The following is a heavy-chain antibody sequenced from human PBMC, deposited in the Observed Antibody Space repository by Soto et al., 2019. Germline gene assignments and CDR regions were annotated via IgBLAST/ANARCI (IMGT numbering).Heavy chain of an antibody. D-gene: IGHD2-21*02. CDR3: ARGYCGGDCYLPYYFDY. CDR2: ISAYNGNT. Sequence: ASVKVSCKASGYTFTSYGISWVRQAPGQGLEWMGWISAYNGNTNYAQKLQGRVTMTTDTSTSTAYMELRSLRSDDTAVYYCARGYCGGDCYLPYYFDYWGQGTLVTVSS. V-gene: IGHV1-18*01. J-gene: IGHJ4*02. CDR1: GYTFTSYG.